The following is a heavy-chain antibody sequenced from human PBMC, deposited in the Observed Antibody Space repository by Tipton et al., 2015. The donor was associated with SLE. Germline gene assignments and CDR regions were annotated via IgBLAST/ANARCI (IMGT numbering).Heavy chain of an antibody. CDR1: RGSISSTSYY. CDR3: ARQDGHYWGGAFDI. CDR2: IYYSGTT. D-gene: IGHD4-17*01. J-gene: IGHJ3*02. V-gene: IGHV4-39*07. Sequence: TLSLTCTVSRGSISSTSYYWGWIRQPPGKGLEWIGSIYYSGTTYYNPSLKSRVTLSLDTSKNQFSLKLISVTAADTAVYYCARQDGHYWGGAFDIWGQGTMVTVSS.